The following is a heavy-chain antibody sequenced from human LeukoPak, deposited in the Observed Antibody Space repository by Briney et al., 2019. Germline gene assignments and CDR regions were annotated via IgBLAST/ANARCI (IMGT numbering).Heavy chain of an antibody. D-gene: IGHD4-23*01. CDR2: INPNSGGT. Sequence: GASVKVSCKASGGTFSSYAISWVRQAPGQGLEWMGWINPNSGGTNSAQKFQGRVTMTRDTSISTAYMELSRLRSDDTAVYYCASLAVVTGGDYWGQGTLVTVSS. J-gene: IGHJ4*02. CDR3: ASLAVVTGGDY. V-gene: IGHV1-2*02. CDR1: GGTFSSYA.